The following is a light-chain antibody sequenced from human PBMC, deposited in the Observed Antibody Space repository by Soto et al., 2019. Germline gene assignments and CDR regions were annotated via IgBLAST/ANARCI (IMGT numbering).Light chain of an antibody. J-gene: IGLJ2*01. V-gene: IGLV2-23*01. Sequence: QSALTQPASVSGSPGQSITVSCTGTKNNLGSYDLVSWYQKYPDKAPTLLIYEATKRPSGISDRFSGSKSGFTASLTISGLRAEHEADYYCCSLEGSNALVVFDGGTKVTVL. CDR2: EAT. CDR3: CSLEGSNALVV. CDR1: KNNLGSYDL.